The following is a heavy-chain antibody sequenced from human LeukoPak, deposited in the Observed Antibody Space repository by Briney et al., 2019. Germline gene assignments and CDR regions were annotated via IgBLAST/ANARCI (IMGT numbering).Heavy chain of an antibody. Sequence: SVKVSCKASGYTFTSYYMHWVRQAPGRGLEWMGIINPSGGSTSYAQEFQGRVTMTRDTSTSTVYMELSSLRSEDTAVYYCAREVWSSGWYRPYYFDYWGQGTLVTVSS. V-gene: IGHV1-46*01. CDR3: AREVWSSGWYRPYYFDY. D-gene: IGHD6-19*01. J-gene: IGHJ4*02. CDR2: INPSGGST. CDR1: GYTFTSYY.